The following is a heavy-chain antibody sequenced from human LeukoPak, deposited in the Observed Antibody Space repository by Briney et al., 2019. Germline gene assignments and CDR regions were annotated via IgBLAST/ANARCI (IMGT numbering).Heavy chain of an antibody. Sequence: PGRSLRLSCAASGFTFSSYAMHWVRQAPGKGLEWVAVISYDGSNKYYADSVKGRFTISRDNSKNTLYLQMNSLRAEDTAVYYCARESTPYYYGMDVWGQGTTVTVSS. CDR1: GFTFSSYA. V-gene: IGHV3-30-3*01. J-gene: IGHJ6*02. CDR3: ARESTPYYYGMDV. CDR2: ISYDGSNK.